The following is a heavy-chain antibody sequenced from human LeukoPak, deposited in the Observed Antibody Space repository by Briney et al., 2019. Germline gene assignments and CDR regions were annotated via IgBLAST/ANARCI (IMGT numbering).Heavy chain of an antibody. Sequence: SETLSLTCTVSGGSISSGDYYWSWIRQPRGKGLEWIGYIYYSGSTYYNPSLKSRLTISVDTSKNQFSLKLSSVTAADTAVYYCAREGRRDPIDYWGQGTLVTVSS. CDR2: IYYSGST. CDR3: AREGRRDPIDY. V-gene: IGHV4-30-4*01. J-gene: IGHJ4*02. CDR1: GGSISSGDYY. D-gene: IGHD3-10*01.